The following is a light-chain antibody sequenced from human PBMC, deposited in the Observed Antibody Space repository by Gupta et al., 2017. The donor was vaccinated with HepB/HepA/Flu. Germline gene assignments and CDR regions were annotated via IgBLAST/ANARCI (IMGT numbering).Light chain of an antibody. CDR3: QTGATGTSQVV. J-gene: IGLJ2*01. CDR2: LNSDGSD. V-gene: IGLV4-69*01. Sequence: QLVLPQSPSASASLGASVTLTCTLSSGHSHYAISWHQQQPEKCPRYEKKLNSDGSDSKGDAIPDRFSASSSGADRYLTISSLQSEDEADYYCQTGATGTSQVVFGGGTKLTVL. CDR1: SGHSHYA.